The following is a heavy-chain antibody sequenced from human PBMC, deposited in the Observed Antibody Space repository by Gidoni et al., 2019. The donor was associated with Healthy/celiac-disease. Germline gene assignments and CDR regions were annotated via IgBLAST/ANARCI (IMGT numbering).Heavy chain of an antibody. Sequence: QVQLVESGGGVVQPGRSLRLSCAASGFTFSSYALHWVRQAPGKGLEWVAVISYDGSNKYYADSVKGRFTISRDNSKNTLYLQMNSLRAEDTAVYYCARELVITMVRGPIRGGFDYWGQGTLVTVSS. D-gene: IGHD3-10*01. J-gene: IGHJ4*02. CDR2: ISYDGSNK. V-gene: IGHV3-30-3*01. CDR3: ARELVITMVRGPIRGGFDY. CDR1: GFTFSSYA.